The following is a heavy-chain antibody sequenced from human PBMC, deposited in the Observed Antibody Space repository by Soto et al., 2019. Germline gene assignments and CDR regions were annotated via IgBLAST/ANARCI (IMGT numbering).Heavy chain of an antibody. J-gene: IGHJ4*02. CDR1: GFILSTYG. Sequence: GGSLRLSCAASGFILSTYGMHWVRQAPGKGLEWVAMISHDGNAQYYVDSVKGRFSVSRDTSNGIAYLQMNSLNIEDSAVYYCSGAESPDTVYFSLYWGQGTPVTVSS. CDR2: ISHDGNAQ. CDR3: SGAESPDTVYFSLY. D-gene: IGHD1-26*01. V-gene: IGHV3-30*03.